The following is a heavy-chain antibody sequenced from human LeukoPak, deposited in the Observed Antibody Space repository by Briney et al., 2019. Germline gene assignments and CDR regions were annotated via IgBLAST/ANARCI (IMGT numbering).Heavy chain of an antibody. D-gene: IGHD6-19*01. Sequence: PSQTLSLTCTVSGGSISSGDYYWSWIRQPPGKGLEWIGEINHSGSTNYNPSLKSRVTISVDTSKNQFSLKLSSVTAADTAVYYCALQEGSGWYGAAYWGQGTLVTVSS. V-gene: IGHV4-30-4*08. CDR3: ALQEGSGWYGAAY. CDR1: GGSISSGDYY. J-gene: IGHJ4*02. CDR2: INHSGST.